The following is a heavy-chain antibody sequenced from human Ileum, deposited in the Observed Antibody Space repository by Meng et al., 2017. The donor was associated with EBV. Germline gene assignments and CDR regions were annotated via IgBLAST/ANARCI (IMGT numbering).Heavy chain of an antibody. CDR1: GYTFSSYD. D-gene: IGHD1-26*01. J-gene: IGHJ5*02. Sequence: VLLVQSGAEVKKPGASVKVSCKASGYTFSSYDINWLRQAPGQGPEWMGWMNPNSANTGFAPKFQGRVTMTRDTSITTAYMELSSLTSEDTAVYYCATVFSGSYRESWFDPWGQGTLVTVSS. CDR3: ATVFSGSYRESWFDP. CDR2: MNPNSANT. V-gene: IGHV1-8*01.